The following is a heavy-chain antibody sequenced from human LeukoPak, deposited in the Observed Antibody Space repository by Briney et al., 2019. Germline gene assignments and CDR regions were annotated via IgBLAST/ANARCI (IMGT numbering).Heavy chain of an antibody. CDR3: AREVAAAVVTHFDY. V-gene: IGHV3-7*04. CDR1: GFTFSTYW. J-gene: IGHJ4*02. Sequence: GGSLRLSCAASGFTFSTYWMSWVRQVPGKGLEWVANIKQDGSEKYYVDSVKGRFTISRDNAKNSLFLQMNSMRAEDTAVYYCAREVAAAVVTHFDYWGQGTLVTVSS. D-gene: IGHD5-18*01. CDR2: IKQDGSEK.